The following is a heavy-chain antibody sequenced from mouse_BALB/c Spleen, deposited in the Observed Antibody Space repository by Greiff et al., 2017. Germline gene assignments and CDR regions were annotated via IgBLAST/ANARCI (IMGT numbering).Heavy chain of an antibody. CDR1: GFTFSNYW. CDR3: TWDFDY. CDR2: IRLKSNNYAT. V-gene: IGHV6-6*02. J-gene: IGHJ2*01. Sequence: EVQGVESGGGLVQPGGSMKLSCVASGFTFSNYWMNWVRQSPEKGLEWVAEIRLKSNNYATHYAESVKGRFTISRDDSKSSVYLQMNNLRAEDTGIYYCTWDFDYWGQGTTLTVSS.